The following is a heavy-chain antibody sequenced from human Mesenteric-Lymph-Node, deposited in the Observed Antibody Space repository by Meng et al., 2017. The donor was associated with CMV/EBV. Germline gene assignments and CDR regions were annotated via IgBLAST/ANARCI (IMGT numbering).Heavy chain of an antibody. CDR2: ISGSGGST. Sequence: LSLTCAASGFTFSSYAMSWVRQAPGKGLEWVSAISGSGGSTYYADSVKGRFTISRDNSKNTLYLQMNSLRAEDTAVYYCAKDRGKNSGSYDYWGQGTLVTVSS. CDR1: GFTFSSYA. CDR3: AKDRGKNSGSYDY. J-gene: IGHJ4*02. V-gene: IGHV3-23*01. D-gene: IGHD1-26*01.